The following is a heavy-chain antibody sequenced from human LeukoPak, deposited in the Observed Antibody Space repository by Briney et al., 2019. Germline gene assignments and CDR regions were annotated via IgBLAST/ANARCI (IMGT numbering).Heavy chain of an antibody. CDR2: MNPNSGNT. CDR3: ARDGNPGYSSSWYRFDI. D-gene: IGHD6-13*01. J-gene: IGHJ3*02. Sequence: ASVKVSCKASGYTFTSYDINWVRQATGQGLEWMGWMNPNSGNTGYAQKFQGRVTMTRNTSISTAYMELSSLRSEDTAVYYCARDGNPGYSSSWYRFDIWGQGTMVTVSS. CDR1: GYTFTSYD. V-gene: IGHV1-8*01.